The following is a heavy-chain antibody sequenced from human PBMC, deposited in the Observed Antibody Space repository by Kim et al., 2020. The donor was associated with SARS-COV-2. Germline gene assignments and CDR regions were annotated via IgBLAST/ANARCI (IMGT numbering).Heavy chain of an antibody. Sequence: SPSFQGHVTISADKSISTAYLQWSSLKASDTAMYYCANSPGLWGYYGMDVWGQGTTVTVSS. V-gene: IGHV5-10-1*01. J-gene: IGHJ6*02. CDR3: ANSPGLWGYYGMDV. D-gene: IGHD3-16*01.